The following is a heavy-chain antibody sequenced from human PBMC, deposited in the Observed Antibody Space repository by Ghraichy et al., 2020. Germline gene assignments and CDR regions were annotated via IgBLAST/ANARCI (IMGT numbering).Heavy chain of an antibody. D-gene: IGHD3-10*01. V-gene: IGHV3-23*01. CDR2: LSGSGGST. Sequence: GGSLRLSCAASGFTFSSYGMSWVRQAPGKGLEWVSTLSGSGGSTYYADSVKGRFTIFRDNSKNTLYLQMNSLRAEDTAIYYCAKGPGSGSYPGWFDPWGQGTLVTVSS. CDR3: AKGPGSGSYPGWFDP. CDR1: GFTFSSYG. J-gene: IGHJ5*02.